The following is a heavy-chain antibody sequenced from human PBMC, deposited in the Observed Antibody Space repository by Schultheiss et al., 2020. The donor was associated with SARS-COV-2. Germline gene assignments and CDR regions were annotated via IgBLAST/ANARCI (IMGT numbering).Heavy chain of an antibody. CDR3: TSANEYNL. D-gene: IGHD2/OR15-2a*01. CDR1: GFTFGDYA. V-gene: IGHV3-49*04. CDR2: IRSKAYGGTT. Sequence: GGSLRLSCTASGFTFGDYAMSWVRQAPGKGLEWVGFIRSKAYGGTTEYAASVKGRFTISRDDSKNTLYLQINSLKTEDTAVYYCTSANEYNLWGQGTLVTVSS. J-gene: IGHJ4*02.